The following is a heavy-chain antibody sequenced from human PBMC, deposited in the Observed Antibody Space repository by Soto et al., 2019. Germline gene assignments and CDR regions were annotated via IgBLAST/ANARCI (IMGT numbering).Heavy chain of an antibody. J-gene: IGHJ4*02. D-gene: IGHD2-2*02. CDR3: AKRPNTYYFDY. Sequence: GGSLRLSCAASGFTFSSYAMSWVRQAPGKGLEWVSAISSSGGSTNYADSVKGRFTISRDNSKNTLYLQMNSLRGEDTAIYYCAKRPNTYYFDYWGQGTLVTVAS. CDR2: ISSSGGST. V-gene: IGHV3-23*01. CDR1: GFTFSSYA.